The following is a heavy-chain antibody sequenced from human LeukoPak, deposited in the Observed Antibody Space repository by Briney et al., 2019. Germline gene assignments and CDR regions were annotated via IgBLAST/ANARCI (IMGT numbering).Heavy chain of an antibody. D-gene: IGHD3-10*01. V-gene: IGHV3-33*01. CDR1: GFTFSSYG. J-gene: IGHJ4*02. CDR3: ARDIYYGSGTFDY. Sequence: GGSLRLSCAASGFTFSSYGMHWVRQAPGKGLEWVAVIWYDGGNKYYADSVKGRFTISRDNSKNTLYLQMNSLRAEDTAVYYCARDIYYGSGTFDYWGQGTLVTVSS. CDR2: IWYDGGNK.